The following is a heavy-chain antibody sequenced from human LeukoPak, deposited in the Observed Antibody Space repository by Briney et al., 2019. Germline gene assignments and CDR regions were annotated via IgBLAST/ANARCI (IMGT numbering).Heavy chain of an antibody. J-gene: IGHJ4*02. CDR1: GFTFSSYS. V-gene: IGHV3-21*01. CDR2: ISSSSSYI. CDR3: AIAVGKFDY. Sequence: GGSLRLSCAASGFTFSSYSMNWVRQAPGKGLEWVSSISSSSSYIYHADSVKGRFTISRDNAKNSLYLQMNSLRAEDTAVYYCAIAVGKFDYWGQGTLVTVSS.